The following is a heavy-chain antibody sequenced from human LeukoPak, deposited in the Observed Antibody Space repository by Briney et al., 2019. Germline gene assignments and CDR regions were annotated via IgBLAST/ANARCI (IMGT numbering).Heavy chain of an antibody. CDR2: INPKSGGT. CDR1: GYTFTGYY. V-gene: IGHV1-2*02. J-gene: IGHJ4*02. Sequence: ASVKVSCKASGYTFTGYYMHWVRQAPGQGPEWMGWINPKSGGTNYAQKFQGRVTMTRDTSISTAYMELSSLRSEDTAVYYCATEGGYYDSSGYYTPKFDYWGQGTLVTVSS. D-gene: IGHD3-22*01. CDR3: ATEGGYYDSSGYYTPKFDY.